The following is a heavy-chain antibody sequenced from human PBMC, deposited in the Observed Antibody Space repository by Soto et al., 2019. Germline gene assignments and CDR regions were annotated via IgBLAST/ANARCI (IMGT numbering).Heavy chain of an antibody. CDR3: ARDPRRSGHSFDL. J-gene: IGHJ3*01. CDR2: VYTSGST. Sequence: SETLSRTCTVSGGSISSFYWSWIRQPAGKGLEWIGRVYTSGSTNYNPSLNSRVTMSVDTYKNQFSLKRNSVTAADTAVYYCARDPRRSGHSFDLWGQVTRVTVS. V-gene: IGHV4-4*07. CDR1: GGSISSFY. D-gene: IGHD1-26*01.